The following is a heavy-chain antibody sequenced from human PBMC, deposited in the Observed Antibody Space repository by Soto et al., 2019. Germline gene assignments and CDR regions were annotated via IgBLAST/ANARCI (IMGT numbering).Heavy chain of an antibody. Sequence: GASVKVSCKASGFTFTSSAVQWVRQARGQRLEWIGWIVVGSGNTNYAQKFQERVTITRDMSTSTAYMELSSLRSEDTAVYYCAADPGGYCSGGSCYDAFDIWGQGTMVTVSS. J-gene: IGHJ3*02. D-gene: IGHD2-15*01. V-gene: IGHV1-58*01. CDR2: IVVGSGNT. CDR3: AADPGGYCSGGSCYDAFDI. CDR1: GFTFTSSA.